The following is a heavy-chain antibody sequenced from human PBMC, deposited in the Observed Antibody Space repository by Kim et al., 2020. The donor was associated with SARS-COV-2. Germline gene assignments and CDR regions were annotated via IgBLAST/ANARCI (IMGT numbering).Heavy chain of an antibody. J-gene: IGHJ4*02. D-gene: IGHD4-17*01. Sequence: ASVKVSCKAFGYTFTNYPMNWVRQAPGHGLEWMGWINTNTGNPTYAQGFTGRFVFSLDTSVSTAYLQISSLKSEDTAVYYCAREEQLTTVVYWGQGTLVTVSS. V-gene: IGHV7-4-1*02. CDR1: GYTFTNYP. CDR2: INTNTGNP. CDR3: AREEQLTTVVY.